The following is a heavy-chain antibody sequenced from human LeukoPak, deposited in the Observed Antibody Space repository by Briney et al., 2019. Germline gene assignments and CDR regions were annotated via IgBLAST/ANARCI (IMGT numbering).Heavy chain of an antibody. V-gene: IGHV3-33*01. D-gene: IGHD2-2*01. CDR2: IWYDGSNK. J-gene: IGHJ4*02. CDR1: GFTFSSYG. CDR3: ARDNEIVVVPAAINFDY. Sequence: GGSLRLSCAASGFTFSSYGMHWVRQAPGKGLEWVAGIWYDGSNKYYADSVKGRFTISRDNSKNTLYLQMNSLRAEDTAVYYCARDNEIVVVPAAINFDYWGQGTLVTVSS.